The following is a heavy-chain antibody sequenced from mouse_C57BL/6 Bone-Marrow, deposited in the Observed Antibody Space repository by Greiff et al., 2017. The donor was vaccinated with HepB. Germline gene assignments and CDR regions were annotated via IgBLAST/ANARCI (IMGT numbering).Heavy chain of an antibody. V-gene: IGHV6-6*01. CDR3: TRGGY. Sequence: EVKVEESGGGLVQPGGSMKLSCAASGFTFSDAWMDWVRQSPEKGLEWVAEIRNKANNHATYYAESVKGRFTISRDDSKSSVYLQMHSLRAADTGSYYCTRGGYWGQGTTLTVSS. CDR2: IRNKANNHAT. J-gene: IGHJ2*01. CDR1: GFTFSDAW.